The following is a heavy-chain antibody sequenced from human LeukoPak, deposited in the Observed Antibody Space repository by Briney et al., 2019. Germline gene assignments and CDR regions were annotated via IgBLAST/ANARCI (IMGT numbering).Heavy chain of an antibody. CDR1: GYTFTSYY. J-gene: IGHJ4*02. Sequence: GASVKVSCKASGYTFTSYYIHWVRQAPGQGLEWMGIINLTGGSTSYAQNFQGRVTMTRDTSTSTVYMELSSLRSEDTAVYSCARVRVGSWYYFDYWGQGTLVTVSS. V-gene: IGHV1-46*01. D-gene: IGHD6-13*01. CDR3: ARVRVGSWYYFDY. CDR2: INLTGGST.